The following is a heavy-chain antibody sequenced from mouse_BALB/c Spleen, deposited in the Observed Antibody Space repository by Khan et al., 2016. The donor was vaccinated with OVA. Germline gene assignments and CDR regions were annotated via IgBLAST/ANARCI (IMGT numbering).Heavy chain of an antibody. CDR2: ISYSGNT. D-gene: IGHD1-1*01. CDR3: ARVYAGDFDY. Sequence: EVQLQESGPGLVKPSQSLSLTCTVTGYSITSDYAWNWIRQFPGNKLEWMGFISYSGNTNYNPSLKSRISITRDTSKNQFFLQLNSVTTEDTARYYCARVYAGDFDYWGQGTTLTVSS. J-gene: IGHJ2*01. CDR1: GYSITSDYA. V-gene: IGHV3-2*02.